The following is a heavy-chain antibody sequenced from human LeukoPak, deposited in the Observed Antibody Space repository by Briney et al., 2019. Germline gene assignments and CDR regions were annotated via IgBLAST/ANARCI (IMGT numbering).Heavy chain of an antibody. CDR3: ARDVGSQGFFDY. CDR1: GGSISSGGYY. CDR2: IYYSGST. D-gene: IGHD2-15*01. V-gene: IGHV4-31*03. Sequence: PSETLSLTCTVSGGSISSGGYYWSWIRQHPGKGLEWIGYIYYSGSTYYNPSLKSRVTISVDTSKNQFSLKLSSVTAADTAVYHCARDVGSQGFFDYWGQGTLVTVSS. J-gene: IGHJ4*02.